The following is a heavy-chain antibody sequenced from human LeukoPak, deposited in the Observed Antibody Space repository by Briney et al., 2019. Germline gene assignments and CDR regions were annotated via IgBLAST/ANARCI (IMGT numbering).Heavy chain of an antibody. CDR2: IRYDGSDK. V-gene: IGHV3-30*02. CDR1: GFTFSSYG. Sequence: PGGSLRLSCAAPGFTFSSYGMHWVRQAPGKGLEWVAFIRYDGSDKYYADSVKGRFTISRDNSKNTLYLQMNSLRAEDTAVYYCAKGPGFYFDYWGQGTLVTVSS. CDR3: AKGPGFYFDY. J-gene: IGHJ4*02.